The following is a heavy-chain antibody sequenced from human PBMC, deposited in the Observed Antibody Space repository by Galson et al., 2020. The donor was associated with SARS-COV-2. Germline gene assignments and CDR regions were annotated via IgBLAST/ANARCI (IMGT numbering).Heavy chain of an antibody. CDR1: GFTFSSYA. CDR3: ARALGGNYYYGLDV. V-gene: IGHV3-30*04. CDR2: ISYDGINK. D-gene: IGHD1-26*01. J-gene: IGHJ6*02. Sequence: GGSLRLSCAASGFTFSSYAMHWVRQAPGKGLEWVGVISYDGINKYYADSVKGRFTISRDNSKHTLYLQMNSLRAEDTAIYYCARALGGNYYYGLDVLGQGTTVTVSS.